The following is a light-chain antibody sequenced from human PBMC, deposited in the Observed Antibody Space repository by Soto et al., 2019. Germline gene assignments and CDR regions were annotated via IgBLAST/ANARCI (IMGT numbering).Light chain of an antibody. CDR3: QQYNTWHPKMA. Sequence: VVTQSPATLSVFPGETATLSCRASQSVSSDLAWYQQRPGQAPRLLIYGASTRDTGIPARFRGSGSGTEFRLTISSRQSEDFATYDCQQYNTWHPKMAFGRGTKVDIK. CDR1: QSVSSD. J-gene: IGKJ1*01. V-gene: IGKV3-15*01. CDR2: GAS.